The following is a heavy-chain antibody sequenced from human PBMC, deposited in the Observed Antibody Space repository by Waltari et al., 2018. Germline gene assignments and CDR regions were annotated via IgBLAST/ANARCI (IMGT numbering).Heavy chain of an antibody. CDR2: IKSDGTNR. D-gene: IGHD2-15*01. Sequence: EVQLLESGGGLVQPGGSLRLSCAVSGFLYNDYWMDWVRQAPGQGLGWVSRIKSDGTNRKYADSGRGRFTISRDSAKNTFYLQMNSLRAEDTAVYYCTRNPGYWGQGTLVTVAS. CDR1: GFLYNDYW. V-gene: IGHV3-74*03. CDR3: TRNPGY. J-gene: IGHJ4*02.